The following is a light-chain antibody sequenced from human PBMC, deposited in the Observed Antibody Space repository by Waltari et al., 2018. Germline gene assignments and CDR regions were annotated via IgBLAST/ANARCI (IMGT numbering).Light chain of an antibody. CDR2: WAS. J-gene: IGKJ2*01. CDR3: QQYYRTPPT. CDR1: QTVLYSSNNKNF. V-gene: IGKV4-1*01. Sequence: DIVMTQSPDSLAVSLGERDTINCKSSQTVLYSSNNKNFLAWYQQKAGQPPKLLINWASTREFGVPDRFSGSGSGTDFTLTISSLQAEDVAVYYCQQYYRTPPTFGQGTKLEIK.